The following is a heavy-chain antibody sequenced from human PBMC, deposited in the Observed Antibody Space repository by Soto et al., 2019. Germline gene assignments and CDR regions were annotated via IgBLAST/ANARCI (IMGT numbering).Heavy chain of an antibody. Sequence: GGSLRLSCAASGFTFSSYGMHWVRQAPGKGLEWVAVISYDGSNKYYADSVKGRFTISRDNSKNTLYLQMNSLRAEDTAVYYCANFGSTTPPDLPDYWGQGTLVTVSS. D-gene: IGHD1-7*01. V-gene: IGHV3-30*18. CDR1: GFTFSSYG. CDR2: ISYDGSNK. J-gene: IGHJ4*02. CDR3: ANFGSTTPPDLPDY.